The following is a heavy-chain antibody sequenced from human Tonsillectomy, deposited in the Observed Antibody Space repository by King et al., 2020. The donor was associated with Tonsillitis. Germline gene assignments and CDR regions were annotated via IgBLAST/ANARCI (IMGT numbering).Heavy chain of an antibody. V-gene: IGHV2-5*01. CDR3: ARRHGCYFMFDF. D-gene: IGHD2-15*01. CDR2: IYWNDDK. Sequence: TLKESGPTLVKPTQALTLTCTFSGFSLTTTGVGVGWIRQPPGKALEWLALIYWNDDKRYSPSLKSRLTITKDTSKNQVVLTMTSMDPVDTATYYCARRHGCYFMFDFWGPGTPGPLSS. CDR1: GFSLTTTGVG. J-gene: IGHJ4*01.